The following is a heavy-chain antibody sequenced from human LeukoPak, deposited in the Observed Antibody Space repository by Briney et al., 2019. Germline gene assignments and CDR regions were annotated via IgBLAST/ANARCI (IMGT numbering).Heavy chain of an antibody. CDR2: IYTSGST. J-gene: IGHJ4*02. CDR1: GGSISSYY. CDR3: ARQVATKGEWAFDV. Sequence: SETLSLTRTVSGGSISSYYWSWIRQPAGKGLEWIGRIYTSGSTNYNPSLKSRVTMSVDTSKNQFSLKLSSVTAADTAVYYCARQVATKGEWAFDVWGQGTLVTVSS. V-gene: IGHV4-4*07. D-gene: IGHD5-12*01.